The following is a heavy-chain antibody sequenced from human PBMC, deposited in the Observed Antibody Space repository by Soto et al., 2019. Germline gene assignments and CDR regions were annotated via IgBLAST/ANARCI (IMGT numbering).Heavy chain of an antibody. CDR2: NYWDDSK. CDR1: GFSFSTSEVG. D-gene: IGHD6-19*01. CDR3: AHALHTSGWPFDY. V-gene: IGHV2-5*02. Sequence: QITLKESGPTLVKPTQTLTLTCTFSGFSFSTSEVGVGWIRHPPGKALEWLGLNYWDDSKRYSPSLKNRLSITKDTSKNQVILTVTNMDPVDEGTYYCAHALHTSGWPFDYWGQGTLVTVSS. J-gene: IGHJ4*02.